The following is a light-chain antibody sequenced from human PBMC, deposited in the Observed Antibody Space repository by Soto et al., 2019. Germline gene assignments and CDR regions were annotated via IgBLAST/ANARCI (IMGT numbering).Light chain of an antibody. V-gene: IGKV1-39*01. Sequence: DIQMTQSPSSLSASVGDRVTITCRASQSISSYLNWYQQKPGKAPKLLIYAASSLQSGVPSRFSGSGSGTDSTVNSSSLQPEDFATYYGQQSYSTLWRFGQGTKVEIK. CDR3: QQSYSTLWR. CDR1: QSISSY. J-gene: IGKJ1*01. CDR2: AAS.